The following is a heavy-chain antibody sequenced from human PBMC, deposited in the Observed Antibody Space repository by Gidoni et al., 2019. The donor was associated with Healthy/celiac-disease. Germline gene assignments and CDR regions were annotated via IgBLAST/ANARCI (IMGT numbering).Heavy chain of an antibody. V-gene: IGHV3-13*04. Sequence: EVQLVESGGGLVQPGGSLRLSCAASGFTFSSYDMHWVRQATGKGLEWVSAIGTAGDTYYPGSVKGRFTISRENAKNSLYLQMNSLRAGDTAVYYCARGVGGYSYGYDYWGQGTLVTVSS. J-gene: IGHJ4*02. CDR1: GFTFSSYD. D-gene: IGHD5-18*01. CDR2: IGTAGDT. CDR3: ARGVGGYSYGYDY.